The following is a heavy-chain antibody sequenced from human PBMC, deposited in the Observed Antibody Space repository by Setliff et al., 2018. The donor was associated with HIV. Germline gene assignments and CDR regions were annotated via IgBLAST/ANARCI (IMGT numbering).Heavy chain of an antibody. D-gene: IGHD3-10*01. Sequence: ASETLSLTCTVSGDSINSGNYYWSWIRRHPGKGLEWIGYIYYSGSTYYSPSLKSRVTISEDTSKNQFSLKMRSVTAADTAVYYCATSPAGEILGSRPFYFDYWGQGTLVTVSS. CDR2: IYYSGST. CDR1: GDSINSGNYY. CDR3: ATSPAGEILGSRPFYFDY. J-gene: IGHJ4*02. V-gene: IGHV4-31*03.